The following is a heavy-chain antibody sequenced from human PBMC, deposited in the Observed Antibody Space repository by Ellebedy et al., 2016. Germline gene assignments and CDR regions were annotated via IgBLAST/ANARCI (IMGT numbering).Heavy chain of an antibody. D-gene: IGHD2-15*01. CDR2: ISGGGDAT. CDR3: REGHYSDV. CDR1: GFTLSDYS. V-gene: IGHV3-23*01. Sequence: GESLKISXAASGFTLSDYSMSWVRQAPGKRLEWVSTISGGGDATYFADSVKGRFTISRDNSRNILYLHLNSLRVDDTAKYYCREGHYSDVWGQGTLVTVSS. J-gene: IGHJ1*01.